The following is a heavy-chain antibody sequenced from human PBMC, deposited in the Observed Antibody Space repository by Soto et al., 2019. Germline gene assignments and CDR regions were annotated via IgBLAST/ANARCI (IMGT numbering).Heavy chain of an antibody. CDR3: ARGIKYGDYSSWFVP. CDR1: GYIFTNYD. CDR2: INPNSGNT. D-gene: IGHD4-17*01. Sequence: QVQLVQSGAEVKKPGASVKVSCKASGYIFTNYDINWVRQATGQGLEYLGWINPNSGNTGYVQKFQGRVTMTRNTSRNTAYMELNSLRSEDTAVYYCARGIKYGDYSSWFVPWVQGSLVTVSS. V-gene: IGHV1-8*01. J-gene: IGHJ5*02.